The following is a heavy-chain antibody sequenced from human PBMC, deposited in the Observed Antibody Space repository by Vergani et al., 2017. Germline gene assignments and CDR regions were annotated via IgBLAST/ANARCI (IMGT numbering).Heavy chain of an antibody. CDR3: AKGLNGVGCSSTSCYRNNYYYMDV. J-gene: IGHJ6*03. Sequence: EVQLLESGGGLVQPGGSLRLSCAASGFTFSSYAMSWVRQAPGKGLEWVSAISGSGGSTYYADSVKGRFTISRDNSKNTLYLQMNSLRAEDTAVYYCAKGLNGVGCSSTSCYRNNYYYMDVWGKGTTVTVSS. CDR1: GFTFSSYA. CDR2: ISGSGGST. D-gene: IGHD2-2*01. V-gene: IGHV3-23*01.